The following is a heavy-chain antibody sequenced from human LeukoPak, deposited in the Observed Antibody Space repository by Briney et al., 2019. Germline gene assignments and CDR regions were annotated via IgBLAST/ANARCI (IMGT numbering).Heavy chain of an antibody. D-gene: IGHD3-16*01. CDR1: GYTFTDYY. Sequence: ASVKVSCKASGYTFTDYYMHWVRQAPGQGLEWMGWINPNSGDTKYSQKFQGRVTMTRDTSIRTAYMELTRLRSDDTAVYYCATQRGSSIWGGDFDYWGQGTLVTVSS. J-gene: IGHJ4*02. CDR3: ATQRGSSIWGGDFDY. V-gene: IGHV1-2*02. CDR2: INPNSGDT.